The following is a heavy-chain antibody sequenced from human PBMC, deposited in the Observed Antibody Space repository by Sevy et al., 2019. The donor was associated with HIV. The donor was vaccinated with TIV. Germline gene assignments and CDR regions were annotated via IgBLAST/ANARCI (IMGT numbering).Heavy chain of an antibody. Sequence: GGSLRLSCAASGFTFSSYAMSWVRQAPGKGLEWVSAISGSGGSTYYADSVKGRFTISRANSKNTLYLQMNSLRAEDTAVYYCAKNGPSSPYYDFWSGPPTPFDYWGQGTLVTVSS. D-gene: IGHD3-3*01. CDR3: AKNGPSSPYYDFWSGPPTPFDY. V-gene: IGHV3-23*01. J-gene: IGHJ4*02. CDR1: GFTFSSYA. CDR2: ISGSGGST.